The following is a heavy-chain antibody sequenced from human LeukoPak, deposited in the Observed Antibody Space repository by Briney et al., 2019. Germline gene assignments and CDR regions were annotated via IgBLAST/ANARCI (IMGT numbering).Heavy chain of an antibody. J-gene: IGHJ3*02. CDR3: AKPHIPEYYYDSSGYYPGAFDI. Sequence: VGGLRLSSAASGFTFSSYGMRCVREAPGKGLGCVAFIWDDGSNKYYADSVKGRITIYRDNSKNTLYLQMNSLRAEVTVVYDCAKPHIPEYYYDSSGYYPGAFDIWGQGTMVTVSS. D-gene: IGHD3-22*01. CDR2: IWDDGSNK. CDR1: GFTFSSYG. V-gene: IGHV3-30*02.